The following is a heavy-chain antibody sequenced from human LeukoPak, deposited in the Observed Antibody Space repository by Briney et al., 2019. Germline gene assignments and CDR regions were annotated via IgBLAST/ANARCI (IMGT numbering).Heavy chain of an antibody. CDR1: GFTFSSYA. J-gene: IGHJ3*02. CDR3: ARARSWGKLSPLSIDAFDI. V-gene: IGHV3-20*01. CDR2: INWNGGST. Sequence: PGGSLRLSCAASGFTFSSYAMSWVRQAPGKGLEWVSGINWNGGSTGYADSVKGRFTISRDNAKNSLYLQMNSLRAEDTALYHCARARSWGKLSPLSIDAFDIWGQGTMVTVSS. D-gene: IGHD3-16*01.